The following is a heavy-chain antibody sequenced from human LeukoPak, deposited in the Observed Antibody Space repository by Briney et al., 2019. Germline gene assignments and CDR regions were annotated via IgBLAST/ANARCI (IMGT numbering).Heavy chain of an antibody. CDR1: GFTFSSYA. J-gene: IGHJ6*02. Sequence: PGGSLRLSCAASGFTFSSYAMSWVRQAPGKGLEWVSAISGSGGSTYYADSVKGRFTISRDNSKITLYLQMNSLRAEDTAVYYCAKEGSSGWYYYYYGMDVWGQGTTVTVSS. CDR3: AKEGSSGWYYYYYGMDV. V-gene: IGHV3-23*01. CDR2: ISGSGGST. D-gene: IGHD6-19*01.